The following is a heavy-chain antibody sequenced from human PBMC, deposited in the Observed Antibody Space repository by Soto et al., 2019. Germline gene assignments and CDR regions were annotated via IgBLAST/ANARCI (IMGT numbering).Heavy chain of an antibody. D-gene: IGHD2-8*02. Sequence: SETLSLTCTVSGGSISSGDYYWSWIRQPPGKGLEWIGYIYYSGSTYYNPSLKSRVTISVDKSKNQFSLKLSSVTAADTAVYYCARDKITGLFDYWGQGTLVTVSS. CDR3: ARDKITGLFDY. V-gene: IGHV4-30-4*01. J-gene: IGHJ4*02. CDR1: GGSISSGDYY. CDR2: IYYSGST.